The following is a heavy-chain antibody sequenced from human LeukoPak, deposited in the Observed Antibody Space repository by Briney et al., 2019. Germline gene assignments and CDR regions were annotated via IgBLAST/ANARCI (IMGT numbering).Heavy chain of an antibody. CDR3: ARVTGYSSGWPD. CDR1: GGTFSSYA. J-gene: IGHJ4*02. D-gene: IGHD6-19*01. V-gene: IGHV1-69*13. CDR2: IIPIFGTA. Sequence: ASVKVSCKASGGTFSSYAISWVRQAPGQGLEWMGGIIPIFGTANYAQKFQGRVTITADESTSTAYMELSSLRSEDTAAYYCARVTGYSSGWPDWGQGTLVTVSS.